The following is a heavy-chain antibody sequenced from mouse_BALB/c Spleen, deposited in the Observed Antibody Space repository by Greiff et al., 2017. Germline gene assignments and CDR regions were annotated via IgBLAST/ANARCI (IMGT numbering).Heavy chain of an antibody. CDR3: ARLGGYYEGDWFAY. V-gene: IGHV1-18*01. J-gene: IGHJ3*01. Sequence: EVQLQQSGPELVKPGASVKIPCKASGYTFTDYNMDWVKQSHGKSLEWIGDINPNNGGTIYNQKFKGKATLTVDKSSSTAYMELRSLTSEDTAVYYCARLGGYYEGDWFAYWGQGTLVTVSA. CDR2: INPNNGGT. CDR1: GYTFTDYN. D-gene: IGHD2-3*01.